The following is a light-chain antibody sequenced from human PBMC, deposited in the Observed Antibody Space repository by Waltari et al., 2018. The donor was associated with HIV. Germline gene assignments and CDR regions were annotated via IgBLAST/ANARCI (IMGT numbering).Light chain of an antibody. V-gene: IGKV3-20*01. Sequence: EPVLTQSPGTLSLSSGERATLSCRASQTINSNYLAWYQHKPGLPPRLLIYDSSTRAAGIPDRFSGGGSGTDFTLTISRLEPEDFAMYFCQLYVASPPMYTFGQGTRLEV. CDR1: QTINSNY. J-gene: IGKJ2*01. CDR3: QLYVASPPMYT. CDR2: DSS.